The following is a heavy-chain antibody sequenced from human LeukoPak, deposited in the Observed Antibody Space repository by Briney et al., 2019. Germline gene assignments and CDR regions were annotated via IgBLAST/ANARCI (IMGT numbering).Heavy chain of an antibody. V-gene: IGHV3-30*02. CDR2: IRYDGSNK. Sequence: PGGSLRLSCAASGFTFSSYGMHWVRQAPGKGLEWVAFIRYDGSNKYYADSVKGRFTISRDNSKNTLYLQMNSLRAEDTAVYYCAKDPDFWSGLGFDPWGQGTLVTVSS. J-gene: IGHJ5*02. D-gene: IGHD3-3*01. CDR3: AKDPDFWSGLGFDP. CDR1: GFTFSSYG.